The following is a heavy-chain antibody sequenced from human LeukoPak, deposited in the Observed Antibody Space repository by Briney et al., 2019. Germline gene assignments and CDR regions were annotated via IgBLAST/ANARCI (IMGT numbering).Heavy chain of an antibody. V-gene: IGHV4-34*01. J-gene: IGHJ4*02. D-gene: IGHD3-10*01. CDR2: IYHSGST. Sequence: SETLSLTCAVYGGSFSGYYWSWIRQPPGKGLEWIGSIYHSGSTYYNPSLKSRVTISVDTSKNQFSLKLSSVTAADTAVYYCARVADYYGSGSYVFFDYWGQGTLVTVSS. CDR1: GGSFSGYY. CDR3: ARVADYYGSGSYVFFDY.